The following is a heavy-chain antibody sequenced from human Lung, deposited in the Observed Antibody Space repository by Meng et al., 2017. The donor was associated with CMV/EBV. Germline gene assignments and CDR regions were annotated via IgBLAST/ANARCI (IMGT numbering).Heavy chain of an antibody. D-gene: IGHD2-2*01. Sequence: QVQCVQSGARVKKPGASVKVSCNASGYSFTTYAMHWVSQAPGQRLEWMGWINAGNGNTKYSEKFQSRVTITRDTAASTAYMELSSLRSEDTAVYYCARTGCSSSSCYDYWGQGTLVTVSS. V-gene: IGHV1-3*01. J-gene: IGHJ4*02. CDR3: ARTGCSSSSCYDY. CDR1: GYSFTTYA. CDR2: INAGNGNT.